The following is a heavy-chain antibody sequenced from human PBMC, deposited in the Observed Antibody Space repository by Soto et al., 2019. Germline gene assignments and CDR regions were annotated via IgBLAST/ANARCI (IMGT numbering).Heavy chain of an antibody. CDR3: ARRTVADYYYYGMDV. V-gene: IGHV5-51*01. Sequence: GESLKISCNGSGYSFTSYWTGWVGQMPGKGLEWMGIIYPGDSDTRYSPSFQGQVTISADKSISTAYLQWSSLKASDTAMYYCARRTVADYYYYGMDVWGQGTTVTVSS. CDR1: GYSFTSYW. D-gene: IGHD6-19*01. CDR2: IYPGDSDT. J-gene: IGHJ6*02.